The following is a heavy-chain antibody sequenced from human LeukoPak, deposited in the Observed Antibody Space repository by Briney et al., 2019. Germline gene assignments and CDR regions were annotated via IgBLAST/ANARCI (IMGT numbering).Heavy chain of an antibody. Sequence: GRSLRLSCAASGFTFSGSAMHWVRQASGKGLEWVGRIRSKVNNYATTYTASVKGRFTISRDDSTNTAYLQMNGLKTEDTAVYYCVRHAASGGSGVDHWGQGTLVTVSS. CDR2: IRSKVNNYAT. V-gene: IGHV3-73*01. J-gene: IGHJ4*02. D-gene: IGHD3-10*01. CDR1: GFTFSGSA. CDR3: VRHAASGGSGVDH.